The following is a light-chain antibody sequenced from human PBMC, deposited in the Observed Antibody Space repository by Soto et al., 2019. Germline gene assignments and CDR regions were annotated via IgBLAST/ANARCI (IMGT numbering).Light chain of an antibody. CDR3: SSYTSSSTYV. V-gene: IGLV2-14*01. J-gene: IGLJ1*01. Sequence: QSVLTQPASVSGSPGQSITISCTGTSSDVGGYNYVSWCQQHPGKAPKLMIYDVSNRPSGVSNRFSGSKSGNTASLTISGLQAEDEADYYCSSYTSSSTYVSGTGTMVTVL. CDR2: DVS. CDR1: SSDVGGYNY.